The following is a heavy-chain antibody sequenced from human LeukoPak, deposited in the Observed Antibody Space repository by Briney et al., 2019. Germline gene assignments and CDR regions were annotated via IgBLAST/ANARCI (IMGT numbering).Heavy chain of an antibody. Sequence: SVKVSCKASGGTFSSYAISWVRQAPGQGLEWMGRIIPIFGIANYAQKFQGRVTITADKSTSTAYMELSSLRSEDTAVYYCASAPSGYDSSGYYPEFDYWGQGTLDTVSS. V-gene: IGHV1-69*04. D-gene: IGHD3-22*01. CDR1: GGTFSSYA. CDR2: IIPIFGIA. J-gene: IGHJ4*02. CDR3: ASAPSGYDSSGYYPEFDY.